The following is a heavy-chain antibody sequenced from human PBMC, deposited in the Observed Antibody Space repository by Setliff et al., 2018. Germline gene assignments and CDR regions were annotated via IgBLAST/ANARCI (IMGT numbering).Heavy chain of an antibody. D-gene: IGHD3-3*01. CDR2: IYYSGST. Sequence: PSETLSLTCTVSGGSISSGDYYWSWIRQHPGKGLEWIGYIYYSGSTNFTPSLKSRVTISLDTSKNQFSLNLTSVTAADTAVYYCARMSGFLYMDVWGKGSPGHRLL. J-gene: IGHJ6*03. V-gene: IGHV4-30-4*08. CDR1: GGSISSGDYY. CDR3: ARMSGFLYMDV.